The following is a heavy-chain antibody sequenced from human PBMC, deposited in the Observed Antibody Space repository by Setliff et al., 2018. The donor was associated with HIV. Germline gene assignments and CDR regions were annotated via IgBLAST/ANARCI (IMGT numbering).Heavy chain of an antibody. J-gene: IGHJ3*02. CDR2: IYHTGKT. V-gene: IGHV4-38-2*02. CDR1: GDSISSDFY. CDR3: GRVAGYCAPSRCYGYNAFDI. D-gene: IGHD2-15*01. Sequence: SETLSLTCTVSGDSISSDFYWGWIRQPPGKGLEWIGTIYHTGKTYYNSSLNSRVTIAVDTSKDQFSLNLSTVTAADTAVYYCGRVAGYCAPSRCYGYNAFDIWGPGTMVTVS.